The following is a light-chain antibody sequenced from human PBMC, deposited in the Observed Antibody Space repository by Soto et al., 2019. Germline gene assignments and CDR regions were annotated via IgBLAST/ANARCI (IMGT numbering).Light chain of an antibody. CDR3: QTWGTGIHVV. V-gene: IGLV4-69*01. CDR1: GGHSSYA. Sequence: QPVLTQSPSASASLGASVKLTCTLSGGHSSYAIAWHQQQPEKGPRYLMKLDSDGSHTKGDAIPDRFSGSSSGAERYLTISSLQSEDEADYYCQTWGTGIHVVFGGGTKLTVL. CDR2: LDSDGSH. J-gene: IGLJ2*01.